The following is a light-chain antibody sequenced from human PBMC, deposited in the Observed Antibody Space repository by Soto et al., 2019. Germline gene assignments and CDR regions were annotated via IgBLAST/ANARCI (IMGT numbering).Light chain of an antibody. J-gene: IGKJ1*01. V-gene: IGKV1-5*01. CDR1: QSISSR. CDR3: QHYGGMWA. Sequence: DIQMTQSPSTLSASVGDRITISCRASQSISSRLAWYQQKPGKAPKVLIYDASNLESGVPSRFSGSGSGTEFILSINSLQPDDFATYYCQHYGGMWAFGQGTKVDIK. CDR2: DAS.